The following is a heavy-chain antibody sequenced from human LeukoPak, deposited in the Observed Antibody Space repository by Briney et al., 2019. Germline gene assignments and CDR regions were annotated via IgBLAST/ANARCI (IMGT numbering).Heavy chain of an antibody. CDR3: AREVLHAFEI. Sequence: SVTLSPTCAVYGGSFSGYYWSWLRQPPGKGLEWIGEINHSGSTNYNPSLKSRVTISVDTSKDQFSLKLSSVTAADTAVYYCAREVLHAFEIWGQGTMVTVAS. V-gene: IGHV4-34*01. J-gene: IGHJ3*02. CDR1: GGSFSGYY. CDR2: INHSGST.